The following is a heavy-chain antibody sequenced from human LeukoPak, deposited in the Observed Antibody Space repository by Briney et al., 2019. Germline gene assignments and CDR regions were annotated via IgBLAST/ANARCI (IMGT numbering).Heavy chain of an antibody. CDR3: ARGHLRGGWFDP. CDR1: GGSFSGYY. Sequence: SETLSLTCAVYGGSFSGYYWSWIRQPPGKGLEWIGEINHSGSTNYNPSLKSRVTISVDTSKNQFSLKLSSVTAADTAVYYRARGHLRGGWFDPWGQGTLVTVSS. J-gene: IGHJ5*02. CDR2: INHSGST. D-gene: IGHD3-16*01. V-gene: IGHV4-34*01.